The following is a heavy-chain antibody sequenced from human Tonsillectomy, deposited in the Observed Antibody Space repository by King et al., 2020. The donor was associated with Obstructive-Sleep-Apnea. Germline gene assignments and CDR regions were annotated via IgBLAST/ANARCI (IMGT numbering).Heavy chain of an antibody. V-gene: IGHV1-46*01. CDR3: TYSKGYGDAGYY. Sequence: VQLVESGAEVKKPGASVKVSCKASGYTFTSYYMHWVRQAPGQGLEWMGIINPSGGSTSYAQKFQGRVTMTRDTSTGTVYMELSSLRSEDTAVYYCTYSKGYGDAGYYWGQGILVTVSS. CDR1: GYTFTSYY. J-gene: IGHJ4*02. CDR2: INPSGGST. D-gene: IGHD4-17*01.